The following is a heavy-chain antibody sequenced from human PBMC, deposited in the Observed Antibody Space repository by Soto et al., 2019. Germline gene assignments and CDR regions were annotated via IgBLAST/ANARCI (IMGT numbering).Heavy chain of an antibody. CDR3: PKLHSITTRPSS. Sequence: GGALRLSSAASGLTLSRYGMHWVRQAPGKGLEWVAVISYYGSNKYYADSVKGRFTISRDNSKNTLYLQMNSLRALYKAFDDNPKLHSITTRPSSWGLGT. V-gene: IGHV3-30-3*01. CDR2: ISYYGSNK. D-gene: IGHD3-22*01. CDR1: GLTLSRYG. J-gene: IGHJ5*02.